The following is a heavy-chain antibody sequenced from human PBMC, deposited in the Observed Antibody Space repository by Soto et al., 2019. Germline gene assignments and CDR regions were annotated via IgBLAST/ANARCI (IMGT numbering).Heavy chain of an antibody. Sequence: TSETLSLSCRVSDASISSGGYCWSWIRPHPGKGPEWIGYIYYSGSTYYNPSLKSRVTISVDTSKNQFSLKLSSGTAADTALYYCARGQGSYIGDYYDFGMDFWGQGTTVTVSS. CDR3: ARGQGSYIGDYYDFGMDF. CDR1: DASISSGGYC. CDR2: IYYSGST. V-gene: IGHV4-31*03. D-gene: IGHD3-16*01. J-gene: IGHJ6*02.